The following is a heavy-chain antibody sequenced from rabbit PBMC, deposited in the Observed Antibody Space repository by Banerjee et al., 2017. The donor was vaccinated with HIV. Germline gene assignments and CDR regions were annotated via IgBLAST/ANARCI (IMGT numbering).Heavy chain of an antibody. CDR1: GFSFSSSYY. CDR2: TFAGSGSIT. CDR3: ARDGGAGYSYVELKL. Sequence: QEQLEESGGDLVKPEGSLTLTCTASGFSFSSSYYMCWVRQAPGKGLEWIACTFAGSGSITWYASWAKGRFTVSKTSSTTVTLQMTSLTDADTATYFCARDGGAGYSYVELKLWGPGTLVTVS. V-gene: IGHV1S45*01. D-gene: IGHD7-1*01. J-gene: IGHJ4*01.